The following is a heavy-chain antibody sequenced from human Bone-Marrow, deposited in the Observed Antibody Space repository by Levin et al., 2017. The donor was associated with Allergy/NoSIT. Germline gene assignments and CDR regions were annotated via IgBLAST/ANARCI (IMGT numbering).Heavy chain of an antibody. V-gene: IGHV1-69*04. D-gene: IGHD3-3*01. J-gene: IGHJ1*01. Sequence: EASVKVSCKTSGYNFKFDAISWVRQAPGQGLEWLGRVIPIMDVAHYAKKFQSRLTITADKSTSTAYLELSGLKSDDTAVYYCAKLGYFDYWSGSDPNWGQGTLVIVSA. CDR1: GYNFKFDA. CDR2: VIPIMDVA. CDR3: AKLGYFDYWSGSDPN.